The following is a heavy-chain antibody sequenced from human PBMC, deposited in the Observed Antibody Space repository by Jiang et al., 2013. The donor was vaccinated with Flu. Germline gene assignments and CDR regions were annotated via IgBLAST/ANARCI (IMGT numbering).Heavy chain of an antibody. CDR2: TYYRSKWYN. D-gene: IGHD3-3*01. J-gene: IGHJ5*02. CDR1: GDSVSSNSAA. V-gene: IGHV6-1*01. Sequence: AISGDSVSSNSAAWNWIRQSPSRGLEWLGRTYYRSKWYNDYAVSVKSRITINPDTSKNQFSLQLNSVTPEDTAVYYCARAGDDFWSGYLGRFDPWGQGTLVTVSS. CDR3: ARAGDDFWSGYLGRFDP.